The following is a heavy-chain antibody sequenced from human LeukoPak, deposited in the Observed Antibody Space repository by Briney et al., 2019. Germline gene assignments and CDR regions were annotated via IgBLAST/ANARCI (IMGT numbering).Heavy chain of an antibody. CDR3: AGGGAAPFDY. CDR1: GFTFSTYG. J-gene: IGHJ4*02. D-gene: IGHD6-6*01. CDR2: ISGSGGST. Sequence: GGSLRLSRAASGFTFSTYGMTWVRQAPGKGLEWVSSISGSGGSTYYADSVKGRVTVSRDNSKSTLFLQMNSLRAEDTAVYYCAGGGAAPFDYWGQGTLVTVSS. V-gene: IGHV3-23*01.